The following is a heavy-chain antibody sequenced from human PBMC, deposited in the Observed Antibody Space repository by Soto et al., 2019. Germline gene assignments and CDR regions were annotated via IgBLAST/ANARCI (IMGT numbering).Heavy chain of an antibody. D-gene: IGHD1-26*01. CDR2: MQPSTGRT. V-gene: IGHV1-8*01. CDR1: GYSFTSLD. J-gene: IGHJ4*02. CDR3: ARGLSAGVDY. Sequence: QVQLVQSGAEVREPGASVKVSCKASGYSFTSLDINWVRQTAGQGLEWMGWMQPSTGRTGYAQKFPGRATMPRDTSINTASMELTTLTSDDTAFYSCARGLSAGVDYWGQGTLVTASS.